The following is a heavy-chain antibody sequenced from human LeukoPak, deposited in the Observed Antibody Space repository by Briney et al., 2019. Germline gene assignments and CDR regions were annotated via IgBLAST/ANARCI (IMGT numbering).Heavy chain of an antibody. D-gene: IGHD2-2*01. J-gene: IGHJ4*02. V-gene: IGHV4-34*01. CDR1: GGSFSGYY. CDR3: ARLGRGSIVVVPAAAVRDY. CDR2: INHSGST. Sequence: PSETLSLTCAVYGGSFSGYYWSWIRQPPGKGLEWIGEINHSGSTNYNPSLKSRVTISVDTSKNQFSLKLSSVTAADMAVYYCARLGRGSIVVVPAAAVRDYWGQGTLVTVSS.